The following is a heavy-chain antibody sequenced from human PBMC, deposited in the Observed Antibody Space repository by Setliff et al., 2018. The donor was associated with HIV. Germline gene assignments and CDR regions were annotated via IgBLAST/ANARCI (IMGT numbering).Heavy chain of an antibody. CDR1: GYTYTNYA. Sequence: GASVKVPCKASGYTYTNYAISWLLQDPGQGLEWMGYVSAYNANTNYAQNFRGRVTMTIDTSTTTVSMELRSLRAGGTALYYCARHYTGCWPLEVLDIWGQGTMVTVSS. V-gene: IGHV1-18*01. D-gene: IGHD3-9*01. J-gene: IGHJ3*02. CDR2: VSAYNANT. CDR3: ARHYTGCWPLEVLDI.